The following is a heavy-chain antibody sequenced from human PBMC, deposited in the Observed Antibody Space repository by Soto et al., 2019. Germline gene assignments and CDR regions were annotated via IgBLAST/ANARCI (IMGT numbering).Heavy chain of an antibody. Sequence: SEALSLTCTVSGGSISSYYWSWIRQPPGKGLEWIGYIYYSGSTNYNPSLKSRVTISVDTSKNQFSLKLSSVTAADTAVYYCARDKLAAAPNFDYWGQGTLVTVSS. J-gene: IGHJ4*02. CDR3: ARDKLAAAPNFDY. CDR2: IYYSGST. D-gene: IGHD6-13*01. V-gene: IGHV4-59*01. CDR1: GGSISSYY.